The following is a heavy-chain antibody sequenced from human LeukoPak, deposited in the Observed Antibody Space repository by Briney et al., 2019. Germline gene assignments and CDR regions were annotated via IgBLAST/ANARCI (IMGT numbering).Heavy chain of an antibody. V-gene: IGHV4-31*03. J-gene: IGHJ4*02. CDR3: ARGHEDYDSSGYYRFDY. Sequence: SQTLSLTCTVSGGSIRSGGDYWRWIRQHPGKGLEWIVYIHYSESTYYNPSLRSRVTISVDTSKNHFSLKLNSVTAADTAVYFCARGHEDYDSSGYYRFDYWGQGTLVTVSS. CDR1: GGSIRSGGDY. CDR2: IHYSEST. D-gene: IGHD3-22*01.